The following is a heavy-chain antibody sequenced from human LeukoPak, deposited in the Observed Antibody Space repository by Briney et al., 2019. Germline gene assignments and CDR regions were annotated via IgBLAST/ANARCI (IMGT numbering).Heavy chain of an antibody. J-gene: IGHJ1*01. V-gene: IGHV4-59*01. CDR2: IYYSGST. D-gene: IGHD3-22*01. Sequence: PSETLSLTCTVSGGSISSYYWSWIRQPPGKGLECIGYIYYSGSTNYNPSLKSRVTISVDTSKYQFSLKLSSVTAADTAVYYCARVGYYDSSGYDKYFQHWGQGTLVTVSS. CDR3: ARVGYYDSSGYDKYFQH. CDR1: GGSISSYY.